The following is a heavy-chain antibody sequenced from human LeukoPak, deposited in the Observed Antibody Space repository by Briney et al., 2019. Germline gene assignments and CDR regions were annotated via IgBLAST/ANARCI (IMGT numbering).Heavy chain of an antibody. CDR1: GGSFSSYY. CDR2: IYYSGST. V-gene: IGHV4-59*01. J-gene: IGHJ4*02. D-gene: IGHD6-13*01. Sequence: SETLSLTCAVYGGSFSSYYWSWIRQPPGKGLEWIGYIYYSGSTNYNPSLKSRVTISVDTSKNQFSLKLSSVTAADTAVYYCARDARYSSSRYVYDYWGQGTLVTVSS. CDR3: ARDARYSSSRYVYDY.